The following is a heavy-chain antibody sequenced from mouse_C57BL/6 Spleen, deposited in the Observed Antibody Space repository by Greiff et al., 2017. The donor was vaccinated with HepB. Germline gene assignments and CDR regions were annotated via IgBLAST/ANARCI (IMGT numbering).Heavy chain of an antibody. CDR3: ARMRDYDSYWDAMDY. J-gene: IGHJ4*01. Sequence: QVTLKESGPGILQPSQTLSLTCSFSGFSLSTFGMGVGWIRQPSGKGLEWLAHIWWDDDKYYNPALKSRLTISKDTSKNQVFLKIANVDTADTATYYCARMRDYDSYWDAMDYWGQGTSVTVSS. CDR2: IWWDDDK. D-gene: IGHD2-4*01. CDR1: GFSLSTFGMG. V-gene: IGHV8-8*01.